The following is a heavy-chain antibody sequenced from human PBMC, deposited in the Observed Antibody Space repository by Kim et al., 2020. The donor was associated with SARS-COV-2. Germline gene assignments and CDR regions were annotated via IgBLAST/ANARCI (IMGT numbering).Heavy chain of an antibody. CDR2: ISSSSSTI. CDR3: ARDYGDYGGDAFDI. V-gene: IGHV3-48*02. Sequence: GGSLRLSCAASGFTFSSYSMNWVRQAPGMGLEWVSYISSSSSTIYYADSVKGRFTISRDNAKNSLYLQMNSLRDEDTAVYYCARDYGDYGGDAFDIWGQGTMVTVSS. J-gene: IGHJ3*02. CDR1: GFTFSSYS. D-gene: IGHD4-17*01.